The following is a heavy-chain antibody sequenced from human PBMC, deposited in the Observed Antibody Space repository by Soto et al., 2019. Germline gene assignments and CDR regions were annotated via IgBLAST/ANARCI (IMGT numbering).Heavy chain of an antibody. Sequence: GASVKVACKASGYTFTGYYMHWVLQAPGEGLEWMGWINPNSGGTNYAQKFQGRVTMTRDTSISTAYMELSRLRSDDTAVYYCARVTRTPGIAAAGTSYWGQGTLVTVSS. CDR2: INPNSGGT. CDR3: ARVTRTPGIAAAGTSY. J-gene: IGHJ4*02. CDR1: GYTFTGYY. D-gene: IGHD6-13*01. V-gene: IGHV1-2*02.